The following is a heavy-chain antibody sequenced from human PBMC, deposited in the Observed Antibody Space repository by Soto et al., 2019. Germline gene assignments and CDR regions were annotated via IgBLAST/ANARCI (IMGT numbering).Heavy chain of an antibody. CDR2: IYYSGST. J-gene: IGHJ4*02. CDR1: GGSISSGGYY. V-gene: IGHV4-31*03. D-gene: IGHD5-18*01. CDR3: AGGGYSDGPRGYFDY. Sequence: QVQLQESGPGLVKPSQTLSLTCTVSGGSISSGGYYWSWIRQHPGKGLAWIGYIYYSGSTYYNPSLKIRVTISVDTSKIQFSLKLSSVTAAATAVYYCAGGGYSDGPRGYFDYWGQGTLVTVSS.